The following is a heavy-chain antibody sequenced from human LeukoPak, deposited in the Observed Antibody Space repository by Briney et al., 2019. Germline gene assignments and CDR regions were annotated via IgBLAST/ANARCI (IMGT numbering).Heavy chain of an antibody. V-gene: IGHV4-39*01. J-gene: IGHJ3*02. Sequence: ASETLSLTCTVSGGSISSSSYYWGWIRQPPGKGLEWIGSIYYSGSTYYNPSLKSRVTISVDTSKNQFSLKLSSVTAADTAVYYCAXHDSPIFRWTGYDAFDXXGQGTMVTV. CDR3: AXHDSPIFRWTGYDAFDX. CDR2: IYYSGST. D-gene: IGHD3-3*01. CDR1: GGSISSSSYY.